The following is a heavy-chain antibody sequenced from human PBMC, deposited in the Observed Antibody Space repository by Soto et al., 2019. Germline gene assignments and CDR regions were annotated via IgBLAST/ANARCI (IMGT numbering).Heavy chain of an antibody. CDR1: GGTFSSYT. Sequence: GASVKVSCKASGGTFSSYTISWVRQAPGQGLEWMGRIIPILGTANYAQKFQGRVTITADKSTSTAYMELSSLRSEDTAVYYCATDLGYSSGWTRDYWGQGTLVTVSS. V-gene: IGHV1-69*08. CDR3: ATDLGYSSGWTRDY. D-gene: IGHD6-19*01. J-gene: IGHJ4*02. CDR2: IIPILGTA.